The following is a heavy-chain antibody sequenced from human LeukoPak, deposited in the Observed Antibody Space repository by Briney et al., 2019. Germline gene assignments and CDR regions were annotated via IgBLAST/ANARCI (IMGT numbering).Heavy chain of an antibody. V-gene: IGHV4-39*01. CDR2: IYYRGST. D-gene: IGHD2-2*01. Sequence: KSSETLSLTCTVSGGSISSSPYYWGWIRQPPGKGLEWIGTIYYRGSTYSNPSLNSRVTISLDTSKNQFSLRLRSVTAADTALYYCARHYLSDGILSTFDPWGQGTLVTVSP. J-gene: IGHJ5*02. CDR1: GGSISSSPYY. CDR3: ARHYLSDGILSTFDP.